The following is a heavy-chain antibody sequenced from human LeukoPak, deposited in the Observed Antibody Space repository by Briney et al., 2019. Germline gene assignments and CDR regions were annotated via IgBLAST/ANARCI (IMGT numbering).Heavy chain of an antibody. CDR3: ARNLRVGQDYQLLKRHSPRDY. CDR2: IYYSGST. D-gene: IGHD2-2*01. CDR1: GGSISSYY. V-gene: IGHV4-59*08. Sequence: SETLSLTCTVSGGSISSYYWSWIRQPPGKGLEWIGYIYYSGSTNYNPSLKSRVTISVDTSKNQFSLKLSSVTAADTAVYYCARNLRVGQDYQLLKRHSPRDYWGQGTLVTVSS. J-gene: IGHJ4*02.